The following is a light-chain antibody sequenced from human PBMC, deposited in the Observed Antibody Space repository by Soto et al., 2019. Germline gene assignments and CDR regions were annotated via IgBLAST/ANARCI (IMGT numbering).Light chain of an antibody. CDR3: QQYGNSPRT. CDR2: GAS. V-gene: IGKV3-20*01. J-gene: IGKJ1*01. CDR1: QSVNRNF. Sequence: EIVLTQSPGTLSLSPGERATLSCRASQSVNRNFLAWYQQRPGQAPRLLIYGASSRASGIPDKFSGSGSGTDFTLTISRLGPEDFALYYCQQYGNSPRTFGQGTKVDIK.